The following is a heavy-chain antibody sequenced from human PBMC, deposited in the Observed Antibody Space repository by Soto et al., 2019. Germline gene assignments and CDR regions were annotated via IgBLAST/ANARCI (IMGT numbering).Heavy chain of an antibody. CDR3: ARHYYDFWSGHYTGYYYYGMDV. J-gene: IGHJ6*02. CDR1: GYSFTSNW. CDR2: IYPGDSDT. V-gene: IGHV5-51*01. Sequence: PGESLKISCKGSGYSFTSNWIGWVRQLPGKGLEWMGIIYPGDSDTRYSPSFQGQVTISADKSISTAYLQWSSLKASDTAMYYCARHYYDFWSGHYTGYYYYGMDVWGQGTTVTVSS. D-gene: IGHD3-3*01.